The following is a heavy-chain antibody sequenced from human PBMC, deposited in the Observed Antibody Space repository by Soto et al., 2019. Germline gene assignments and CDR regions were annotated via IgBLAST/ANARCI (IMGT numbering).Heavy chain of an antibody. J-gene: IGHJ4*02. Sequence: QVQLQQWGARLLKPSETLSLTGAVYGGSFNGYYWTWIRQPPGKGLEWIGEINHSGSAKYNPSLKSRVTISVDRSKNQFSLKLYSLTAADTAVYYCARGGARNSSSWYSGFDYWGQGTLVTVSS. V-gene: IGHV4-34*02. CDR3: ARGGARNSSSWYSGFDY. D-gene: IGHD6-13*01. CDR2: INHSGSA. CDR1: GGSFNGYY.